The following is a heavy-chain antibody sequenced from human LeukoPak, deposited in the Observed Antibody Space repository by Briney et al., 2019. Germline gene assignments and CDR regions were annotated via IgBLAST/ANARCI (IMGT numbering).Heavy chain of an antibody. CDR3: ARVNFLYCSSSTCLFDY. CDR2: INPNDGDT. CDR1: GYTFTDYY. D-gene: IGHD2-2*01. J-gene: IGHJ4*02. Sequence: GASVKVSCKASGYTFTDYYMHWVRQAPGQGFEWMGWINPNDGDTNYAQKFQGRVTMTRDTSISTAHMEVSRLRSDGTAVYYCARVNFLYCSSSTCLFDYWGQGTLVTVSS. V-gene: IGHV1-2*02.